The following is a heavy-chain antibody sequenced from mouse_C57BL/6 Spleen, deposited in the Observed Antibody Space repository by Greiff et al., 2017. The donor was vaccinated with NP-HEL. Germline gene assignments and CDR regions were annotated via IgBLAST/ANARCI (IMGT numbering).Heavy chain of an antibody. D-gene: IGHD1-1*01. J-gene: IGHJ1*03. Sequence: QVQLQQSGPGLVQPSQSLSITCTVSGFSLTSYGVHWVRQSPGKGLEWLGVIWRGGSTDYNAAFMSRLSITKDNSKSQVFFKMNSLQADDTAIYYCAKTDHYGSSYWYFDVWGTGTTVTVSS. V-gene: IGHV2-5*01. CDR1: GFSLTSYG. CDR3: AKTDHYGSSYWYFDV. CDR2: IWRGGST.